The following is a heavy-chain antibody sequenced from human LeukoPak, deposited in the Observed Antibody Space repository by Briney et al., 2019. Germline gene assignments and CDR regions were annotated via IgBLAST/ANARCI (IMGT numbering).Heavy chain of an antibody. J-gene: IGHJ4*02. CDR2: ISWNSGSI. V-gene: IGHV3-9*01. D-gene: IGHD6-19*01. CDR1: GFTFDDYA. CDR3: AKGPGIAVAGTRVDY. Sequence: PGGSLRLSCAASGFTFDDYAMHWVRQAPGKGLEWVSGISWNSGSIGYADSVKGRFTISRDNAKNSLYLQMNSLRAEDTALYYCAKGPGIAVAGTRVDYWGQGTLVTVSS.